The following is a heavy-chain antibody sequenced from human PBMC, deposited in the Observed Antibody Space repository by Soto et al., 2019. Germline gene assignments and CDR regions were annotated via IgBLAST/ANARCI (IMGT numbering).Heavy chain of an antibody. V-gene: IGHV3-23*01. CDR3: AKDSYYYDSSKVYYFDY. CDR2: ISGSGGST. J-gene: IGHJ4*02. D-gene: IGHD3-22*01. Sequence: GGSLRLSCAASGFTFSSYAMSWVRQAPGKGLEWVSAISGSGGSTYYADSVKGRFTISRDNSKNTLYLQMNSLRAEDTAVYYCAKDSYYYDSSKVYYFDYWGQGTLVTVSS. CDR1: GFTFSSYA.